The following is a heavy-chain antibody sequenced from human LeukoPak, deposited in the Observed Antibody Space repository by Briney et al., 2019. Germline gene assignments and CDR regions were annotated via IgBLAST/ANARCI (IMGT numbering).Heavy chain of an antibody. J-gene: IGHJ3*01. CDR3: ARDRVPYYDFWSGYYGALDAFDF. D-gene: IGHD3-3*01. CDR1: GFTVSSNY. V-gene: IGHV3-66*02. Sequence: PGGSLRLSCAASGFTVSSNYMSWVRQAPGKGLEWVSVIYSGGSTYYADSVKGRFTISRDNSKNTLYLQMNSLRAEDTAVYYCARDRVPYYDFWSGYYGALDAFDFWGQGTMVTVSS. CDR2: IYSGGST.